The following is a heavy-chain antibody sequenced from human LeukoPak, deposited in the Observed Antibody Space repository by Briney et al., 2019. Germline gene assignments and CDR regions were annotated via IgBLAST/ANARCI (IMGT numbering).Heavy chain of an antibody. J-gene: IGHJ4*02. CDR1: GYTFTGYY. Sequence: ASVKVSCKASGYTFTGYYMHWVRQAPGQGLEWMGWINPNSGGTNYAQKFQGRVTMTRDTSISTAYMELSRLRSDDTAVYYCAGTLYGDSPLDYWGQGTLVTVSS. V-gene: IGHV1-2*02. D-gene: IGHD4-17*01. CDR3: AGTLYGDSPLDY. CDR2: INPNSGGT.